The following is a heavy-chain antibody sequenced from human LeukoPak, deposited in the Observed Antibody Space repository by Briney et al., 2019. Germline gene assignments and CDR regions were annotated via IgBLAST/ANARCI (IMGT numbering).Heavy chain of an antibody. CDR2: ISYDGSNK. CDR1: GFTFSSYA. D-gene: IGHD2-2*02. J-gene: IGHJ4*02. CDR3: AKDMELRATYCSTTTCYTLGY. V-gene: IGHV3-30-3*02. Sequence: GRSLRLSCAASGFTFSSYAMHWVRQAPGKGLEWVAVISYDGSNKYYADSVKGRFTISRDNSKNTLYLQMNSLRGEDTAVYYCAKDMELRATYCSTTTCYTLGYWGQGTLVTVSS.